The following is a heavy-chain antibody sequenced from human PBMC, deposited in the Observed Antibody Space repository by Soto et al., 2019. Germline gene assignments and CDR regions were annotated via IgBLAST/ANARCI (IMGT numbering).Heavy chain of an antibody. D-gene: IGHD4-4*01. CDR3: ARGAVTPTVSTGSGYYYGMDV. V-gene: IGHV1-69*01. Sequence: QVQLVQSGAEVKKPGSSVKVSCKASGGTFSSYAISWVRQAPGQGLEWMGGIIPIFGTANYAQKIQGRVTMTADESTSTAYLELSSRRSEDTAVYYCARGAVTPTVSTGSGYYYGMDVWGQGTTVTVSS. J-gene: IGHJ6*02. CDR2: IIPIFGTA. CDR1: GGTFSSYA.